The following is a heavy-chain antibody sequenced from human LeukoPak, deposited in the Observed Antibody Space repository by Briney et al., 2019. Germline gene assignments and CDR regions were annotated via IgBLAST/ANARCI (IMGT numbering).Heavy chain of an antibody. Sequence: SGTLSLTCTVSGGSISSYYWSWIRQPAGKGLEWIGRIYTSGSTNYNPSLKSRVTMSVDTSKNQFSLKLSSVTAADTAVYYCARERATGDYVFSFDYWGQGTLVTVSS. J-gene: IGHJ4*02. V-gene: IGHV4-4*07. CDR2: IYTSGST. CDR3: ARERATGDYVFSFDY. D-gene: IGHD4-17*01. CDR1: GGSISSYY.